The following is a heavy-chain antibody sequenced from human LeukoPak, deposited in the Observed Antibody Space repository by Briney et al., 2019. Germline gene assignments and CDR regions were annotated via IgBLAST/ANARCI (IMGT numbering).Heavy chain of an antibody. V-gene: IGHV4-4*09. CDR1: GGSISSYY. D-gene: IGHD2-15*01. J-gene: IGHJ6*03. Sequence: PSETLSLTCTVSGGSISSYYWSWIRQPPGKGLEWIGYIYTSGSTNYNPSLKSRVTISVDTSKNQFSLKLSSVTAADTAVYYCARRHGGIWPYYYYYMDVWGKGTTVTVSS. CDR3: ARRHGGIWPYYYYYMDV. CDR2: IYTSGST.